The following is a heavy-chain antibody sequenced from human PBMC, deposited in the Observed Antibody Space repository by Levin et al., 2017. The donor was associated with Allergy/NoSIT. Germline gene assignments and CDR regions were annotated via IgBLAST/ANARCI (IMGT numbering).Heavy chain of an antibody. CDR3: ARESKYYDMLTGYYNDAFDI. CDR2: IKQDGSEK. V-gene: IGHV3-7*04. CDR1: GFTFSSYW. Sequence: PGGSLRLSCAASGFTFSSYWMSWVRQAPGKGLEWVSNIKQDGSEKYYVDSVKGRFTISRDNAKNSLYLQMNSLRAEDTAVYYCARESKYYDMLTGYYNDAFDIWGQGTMVTVSS. J-gene: IGHJ3*02. D-gene: IGHD3-9*01.